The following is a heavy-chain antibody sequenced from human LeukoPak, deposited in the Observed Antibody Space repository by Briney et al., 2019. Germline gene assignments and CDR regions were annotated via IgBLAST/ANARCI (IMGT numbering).Heavy chain of an antibody. CDR1: GYTFTGYY. V-gene: IGHV1-2*02. Sequence: ASVKVSCKASGYTFTGYYMHWVRQAPGQGLEWMGWINPNSGGTNYAQKFQGKVTMTRDTSISTAYMELSRLRSDDTAVYYCARWAFDWLVYFDYWGQGTLVTVSS. D-gene: IGHD3-9*01. CDR3: ARWAFDWLVYFDY. J-gene: IGHJ4*02. CDR2: INPNSGGT.